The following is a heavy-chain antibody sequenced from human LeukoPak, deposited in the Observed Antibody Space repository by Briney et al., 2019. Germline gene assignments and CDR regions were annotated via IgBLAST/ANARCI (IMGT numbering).Heavy chain of an antibody. V-gene: IGHV1-69*06. J-gene: IGHJ4*02. Sequence: SVKVSCKVSGYTLTELSMHWVRQAPGKGLEWMGGIIPIFGTANYAQKFQGRVTITADKSTSTAYMELSRLRSDDTAVYYCARAHGVYDYWGQGTLVTVSS. D-gene: IGHD4-17*01. CDR2: IIPIFGTA. CDR3: ARAHGVYDY. CDR1: GYTLTELS.